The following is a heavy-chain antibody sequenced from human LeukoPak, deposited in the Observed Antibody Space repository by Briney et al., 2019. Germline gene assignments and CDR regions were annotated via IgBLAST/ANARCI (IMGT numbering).Heavy chain of an antibody. D-gene: IGHD4-23*01. CDR1: GFTFGRHW. V-gene: IGHV3-7*01. J-gene: IGHJ4*02. CDR2: INGDASAK. CDR3: AWDGNANGADLDY. Sequence: GGSLRLSCAASGFTFGRHWMTWVRQAPGKGLEWVAHINGDASAKEYVDSVKGRFTISRDNTKNSLYLQMNSLRVEDTAVYYCAWDGNANGADLDYWGQGTLVTVSS.